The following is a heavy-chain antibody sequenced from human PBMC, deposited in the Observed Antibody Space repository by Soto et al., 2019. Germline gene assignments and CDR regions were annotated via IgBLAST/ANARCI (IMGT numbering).Heavy chain of an antibody. J-gene: IGHJ5*02. CDR3: AQSAAYDFWSGMGRDWFDP. CDR2: IYYSGST. V-gene: IGHV4-61*01. D-gene: IGHD3-3*01. CDR1: GGSVSSGSYY. Sequence: ASETLSLTCTVSGGSVSSGSYYWSWIRQPPGKGLEWIGYIYYSGSTNYNPSLKSRVTISVDTSKNQFSLKLSSVTAADTAVYYCAQSAAYDFWSGMGRDWFDPWGQGTLVTVSS.